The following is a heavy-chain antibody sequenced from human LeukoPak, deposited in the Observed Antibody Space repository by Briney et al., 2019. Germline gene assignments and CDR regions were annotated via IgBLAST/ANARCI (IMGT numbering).Heavy chain of an antibody. V-gene: IGHV3-48*03. CDR3: AKSGKILGY. D-gene: IGHD2-2*03. J-gene: IGHJ4*02. CDR2: ISGSSSSI. CDR1: GYTFSDFE. Sequence: QSGGSLRLSCVGSGYTFSDFEMNWVRQAPGKGLEWVAYISGSSSSIYYLDSVKGRFTISRDNAKNSLYLQMNSLRPEDTGVYYCAKSGKILGYWGQGTLITVSS.